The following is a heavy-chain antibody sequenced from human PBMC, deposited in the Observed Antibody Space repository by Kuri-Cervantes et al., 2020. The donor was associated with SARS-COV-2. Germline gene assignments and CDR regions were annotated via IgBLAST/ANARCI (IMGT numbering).Heavy chain of an antibody. CDR3: AKDSPEYSSSSGSDY. D-gene: IGHD6-6*01. V-gene: IGHV3-23*01. CDR1: GFTFSSYA. J-gene: IGHJ4*02. Sequence: LSLTCAASGFTFSSYAMSWVRQAPGKGLEWVSAISGSGGSTYYADSVKGRFTISRDNSKNTLYLQMNSLRAEDTAVYYCAKDSPEYSSSSGSDYWGQGTLVTVSS. CDR2: ISGSGGST.